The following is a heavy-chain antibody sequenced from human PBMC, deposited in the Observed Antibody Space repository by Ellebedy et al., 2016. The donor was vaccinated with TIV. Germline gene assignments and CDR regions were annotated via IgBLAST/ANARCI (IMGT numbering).Heavy chain of an antibody. J-gene: IGHJ4*02. Sequence: GESLKISCVASGFTLSGYYMHWVRHVPGTGLVWVARLNTHGSSSNYAASVEGRFTISRENSKKTLYLEISDLRVEDTAVYSCARESVRYFDGDSWGQGTLVTV. CDR1: GFTLSGYY. V-gene: IGHV3-74*01. CDR3: ARESVRYFDGDS. D-gene: IGHD3-9*01. CDR2: LNTHGSSS.